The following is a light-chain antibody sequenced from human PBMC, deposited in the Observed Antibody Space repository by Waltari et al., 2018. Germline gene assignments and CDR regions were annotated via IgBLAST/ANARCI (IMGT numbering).Light chain of an antibody. J-gene: IGKJ1*01. Sequence: DFQMTQSPSSLSASVGDRVTITCRASQGIRNDLSWFQQRPGKAPKRLIYGASNLESGVPSRFSGSGSGTEFTLPVSSLRPEDFATYFCLQSNIYPLTFGQGTKVEI. CDR3: LQSNIYPLT. CDR1: QGIRND. CDR2: GAS. V-gene: IGKV1-17*01.